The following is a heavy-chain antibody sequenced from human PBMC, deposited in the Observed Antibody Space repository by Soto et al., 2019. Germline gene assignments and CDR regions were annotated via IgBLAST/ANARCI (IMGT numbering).Heavy chain of an antibody. Sequence: QLQLQESGSGLVKPSQTLSLTCAVSGGSISSGGYSWSWIRQPPGKGLEWIGYIYHSGSTYYNPSLKRRVTISVDRSKNQFSLKLSSVTAADTAVYYCARVRKAYYYYGMDVWGQGTTVTVSS. CDR2: IYHSGST. V-gene: IGHV4-30-2*01. CDR1: GGSISSGGYS. J-gene: IGHJ6*02. CDR3: ARVRKAYYYYGMDV.